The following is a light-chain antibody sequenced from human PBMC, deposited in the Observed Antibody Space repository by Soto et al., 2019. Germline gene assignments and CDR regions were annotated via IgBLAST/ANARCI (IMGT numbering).Light chain of an antibody. CDR2: GNI. J-gene: IGLJ3*02. CDR1: SSNLGAAYD. Sequence: QSVLTQPPSVSGAPGQRVTISCTGSSSNLGAAYDVHWYQYRPGTAPKLLIYGNINRPSGVPDRISGSKFGTSASLTISGLQAEDEADYVCQSYDSLSGNWVFGGGIKVTVL. CDR3: QSYDSLSGNWV. V-gene: IGLV1-40*01.